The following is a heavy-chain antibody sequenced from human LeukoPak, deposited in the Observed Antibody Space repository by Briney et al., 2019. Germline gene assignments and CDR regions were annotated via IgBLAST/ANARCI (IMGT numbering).Heavy chain of an antibody. Sequence: GGSLRLSCAASGFTSSRSSMSWVRQAPGKGPEWVSSITGSGTYIYYADSVKGRFTISRDNIQRSVYLQMNSLRAEDTAVYYCAREYYYDTDAGNYWGPGTLVTVSS. CDR3: AREYYYDTDAGNY. CDR2: ITGSGTYI. J-gene: IGHJ4*02. D-gene: IGHD3-22*01. V-gene: IGHV3-21*01. CDR1: GFTSSRSS.